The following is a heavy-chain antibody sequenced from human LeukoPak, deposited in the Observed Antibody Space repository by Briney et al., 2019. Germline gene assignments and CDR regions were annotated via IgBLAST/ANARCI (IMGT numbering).Heavy chain of an antibody. V-gene: IGHV1-69*04. CDR1: GGTFSSYT. D-gene: IGHD2-21*01. J-gene: IGHJ5*02. CDR2: IIPILGIA. Sequence: ASVKVSCKASGGTFSSYTISWVRQAPGQGLEWMGRIIPILGIANYAQKFQGRVTITADKSTSTAYMELSSLRSEDTAVYYCARDLLGVVVIAHNWFDPWDQGTLVTVSS. CDR3: ARDLLGVVVIAHNWFDP.